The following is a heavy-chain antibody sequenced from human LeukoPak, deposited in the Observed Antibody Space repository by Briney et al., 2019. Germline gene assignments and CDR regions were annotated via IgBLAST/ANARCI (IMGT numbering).Heavy chain of an antibody. CDR3: ARVLPSHYYDTSGYSDY. D-gene: IGHD3-22*01. CDR2: ISSSSSYI. CDR1: GFTFSSYS. Sequence: GSLRLSCAASGFTFSSYSMNWVRQAPGKGLEWVSSISSSSSYIYYVDSVKGRFTISRDNANNSLYLQMNSLRVDDTAVYYCARVLPSHYYDTSGYSDYRGQGTLVTVSS. J-gene: IGHJ4*02. V-gene: IGHV3-21*01.